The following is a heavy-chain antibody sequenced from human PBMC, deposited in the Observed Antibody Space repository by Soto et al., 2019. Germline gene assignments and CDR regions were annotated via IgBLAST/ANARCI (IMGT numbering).Heavy chain of an antibody. D-gene: IGHD6-13*01. CDR2: IYYSGST. CDR3: ARDHPASSWFDY. Sequence: SETLSLTCTVSGGSMSSYYWSWIRQPPGKGLEWIGYIYYSGSTNYNPSLKGRVTISVDTSKNQFSLNLNSVTAADTAVYYCARDHPASSWFDYWGPGSLVTVSS. CDR1: GGSMSSYY. V-gene: IGHV4-59*01. J-gene: IGHJ4*02.